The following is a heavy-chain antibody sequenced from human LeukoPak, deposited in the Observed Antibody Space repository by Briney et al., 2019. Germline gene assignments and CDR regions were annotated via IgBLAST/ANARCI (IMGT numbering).Heavy chain of an antibody. V-gene: IGHV1-2*02. J-gene: IGHJ4*02. Sequence: GASVKVSCKASGYSFSAYWMHWVRQAPGQGLEWMGWIITDSGDTNYAQKFQGRVTMTMDTSISTAYMELSSLSSDDTAVYYCARGGLHHEFDYWGQGTLVTVSS. CDR3: ARGGLHHEFDY. CDR1: GYSFSAYW. CDR2: IITDSGDT. D-gene: IGHD1-14*01.